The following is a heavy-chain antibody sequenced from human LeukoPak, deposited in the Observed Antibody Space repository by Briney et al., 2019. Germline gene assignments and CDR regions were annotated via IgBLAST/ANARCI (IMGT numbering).Heavy chain of an antibody. J-gene: IGHJ4*02. D-gene: IGHD3-9*01. CDR1: GFTFSSYA. Sequence: PGGSLRLSCAASGFTFSSYAMSWVRQAPGKGLEWVSAISGSGGSTYYADSVKGRFTISRDNSKNTLYLQMNSLSAEDTAVYYCAKDQGFEGYFDYWGQGTLVTVSS. CDR2: ISGSGGST. V-gene: IGHV3-23*01. CDR3: AKDQGFEGYFDY.